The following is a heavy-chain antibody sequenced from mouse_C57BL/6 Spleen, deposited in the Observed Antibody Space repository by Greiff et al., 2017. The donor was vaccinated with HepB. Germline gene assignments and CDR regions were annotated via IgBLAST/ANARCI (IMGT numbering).Heavy chain of an antibody. D-gene: IGHD2-5*01. CDR3: ARGSNYDWFAY. V-gene: IGHV1-81*01. CDR1: GYTFTSYG. Sequence: QVQLQQSGAELARPGASVKLSCKASGYTFTSYGISWVKQRTGQGLEWIGEIYPRSGNTYYNEKFKGKATLTADKSSSTAYMELRSLTSEDSAVYFCARGSNYDWFAYWGQGTLVTVSA. J-gene: IGHJ3*01. CDR2: IYPRSGNT.